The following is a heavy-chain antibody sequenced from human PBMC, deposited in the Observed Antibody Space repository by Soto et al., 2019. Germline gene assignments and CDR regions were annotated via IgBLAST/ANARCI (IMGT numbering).Heavy chain of an antibody. CDR3: ARGSEYSYGYHSCGMDV. CDR1: RFMFSSYW. D-gene: IGHD5-18*01. J-gene: IGHJ6*02. Sequence: GGSLRFSCAASRFMFSSYWMHWVRQAPGKGLVWVSRINSDGGTTTYADSVKGRFTISRDNAKNTLYLQMNSLRAEDTAVYYCARGSEYSYGYHSCGMDVWGQGTTVTVS. CDR2: INSDGGTT. V-gene: IGHV3-74*01.